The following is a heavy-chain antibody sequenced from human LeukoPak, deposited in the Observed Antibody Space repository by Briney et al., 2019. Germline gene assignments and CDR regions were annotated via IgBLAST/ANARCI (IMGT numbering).Heavy chain of an antibody. CDR2: IGGSGIGT. Sequence: GGSLRLSCAASGFTFSSYAMSWVRQAPGKGLEWVSAIGGSGIGTYYADSVKGRFTISRDNSKTTLYLQMNSLRAEDTAVYYCAKGYSGYDSGFDYWGQGTLVTVSS. J-gene: IGHJ4*02. D-gene: IGHD5-12*01. CDR1: GFTFSSYA. CDR3: AKGYSGYDSGFDY. V-gene: IGHV3-23*01.